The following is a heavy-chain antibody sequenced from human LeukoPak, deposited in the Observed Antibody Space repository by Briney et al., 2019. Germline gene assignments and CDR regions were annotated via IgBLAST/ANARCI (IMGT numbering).Heavy chain of an antibody. CDR1: GYTFTGYY. J-gene: IGHJ5*02. CDR3: ARDKDRYKIDFDP. Sequence: ASVKVSCKASGYTFTGYYMHWVRQAPGQGLEWMGWINPNSGGTNYAQKFQGRVTMTRDTSISTAYMELSRLRTDDTAVYYCARDKDRYKIDFDPWGQGTLVTVSS. CDR2: INPNSGGT. V-gene: IGHV1-2*02. D-gene: IGHD5-24*01.